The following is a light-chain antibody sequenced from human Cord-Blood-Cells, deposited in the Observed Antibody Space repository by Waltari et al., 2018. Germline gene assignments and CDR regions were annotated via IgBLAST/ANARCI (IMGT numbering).Light chain of an antibody. CDR1: QSVSSY. V-gene: IGKV3-11*01. J-gene: IGKJ1*01. Sequence: EIVLTQSPATLSLSPGERDTLSCRASQSVSSYLAWYQQKPGQAPRLLIYDATNGATGIPARFSGSGSATYFTLTISSLEPEDFAVYYCQQRSNWPTFGQGTKVEIK. CDR3: QQRSNWPT. CDR2: DAT.